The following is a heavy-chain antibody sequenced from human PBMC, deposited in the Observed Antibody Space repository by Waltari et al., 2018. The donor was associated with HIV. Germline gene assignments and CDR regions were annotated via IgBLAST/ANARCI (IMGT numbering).Heavy chain of an antibody. D-gene: IGHD3-16*01. CDR2: IYYSGTA. Sequence: QLHLQESGPGLVKPSETLSLTCSVSGASLSSSSHYWAWIRQPPGKGLEWIGAIYYSGTAYYNPSVKSRVSASLDASKNELSLKLTSVTATDTALYYCARLRFHSLYYFDSWGPGILVTVSS. CDR3: ARLRFHSLYYFDS. J-gene: IGHJ4*02. V-gene: IGHV4-39*01. CDR1: GASLSSSSHY.